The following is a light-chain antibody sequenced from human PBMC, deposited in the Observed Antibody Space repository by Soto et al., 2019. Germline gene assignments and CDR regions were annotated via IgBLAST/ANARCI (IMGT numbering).Light chain of an antibody. Sequence: QSVLTQPASVSGSPGQSIAISCTGTSSDVGTYDYVSWYQQYPDKAPKLIIYVVTQRPSGVSNRFSGSKSGNTASLTISGLQAEDETDYYCSSHTSVNTRVFGTGTKVTVL. CDR3: SSHTSVNTRV. J-gene: IGLJ1*01. V-gene: IGLV2-14*01. CDR2: VVT. CDR1: SSDVGTYDY.